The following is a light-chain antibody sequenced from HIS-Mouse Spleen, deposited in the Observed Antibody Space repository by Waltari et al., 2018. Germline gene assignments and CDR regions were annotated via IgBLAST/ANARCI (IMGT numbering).Light chain of an antibody. V-gene: IGLV2-18*02. CDR3: SSYTSSSTYV. CDR2: EVS. Sequence: QSALTPPPSVSGSPGQSVTISCTGTSSDVGSYNRVSWYPQPPGTAPKLMIYEVSNRPSGVPDRFSESKSGNTASLTISGLQAEYEADYYCSSYTSSSTYVFGTGTKVTVL. CDR1: SSDVGSYNR. J-gene: IGLJ1*01.